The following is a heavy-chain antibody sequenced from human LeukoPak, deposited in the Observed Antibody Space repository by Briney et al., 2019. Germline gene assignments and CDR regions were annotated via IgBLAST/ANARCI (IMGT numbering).Heavy chain of an antibody. D-gene: IGHD3-22*01. CDR1: GGSISSSSYY. CDR2: IYYSGST. J-gene: IGHJ4*02. CDR3: ARITMIVPVDY. V-gene: IGHV4-39*01. Sequence: PSETLSLTCTVSGGSISSSSYYWGWIRQPPGKGLEWIGSIYYSGSTYYNPSLKSRVTISVDTSKNQFSLKLSSVTAADTAVYYCARITMIVPVDYWGQGTLVTVSS.